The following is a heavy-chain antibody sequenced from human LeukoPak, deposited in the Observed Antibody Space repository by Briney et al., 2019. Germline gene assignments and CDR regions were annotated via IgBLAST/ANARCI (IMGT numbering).Heavy chain of an antibody. CDR1: GGSISSNSYY. CDR3: ARVPTVTFFDY. V-gene: IGHV4-39*07. CDR2: INHSGST. Sequence: PSETLSLTCAVSGGSISSNSYYWSWIRQPPGKGLEWIGEINHSGSTNYNPSLKSRVTISVDTSKNQFSLKLSSVTAADTAVYYCARVPTVTFFDYWGQGTLVTVSS. J-gene: IGHJ4*02. D-gene: IGHD4-17*01.